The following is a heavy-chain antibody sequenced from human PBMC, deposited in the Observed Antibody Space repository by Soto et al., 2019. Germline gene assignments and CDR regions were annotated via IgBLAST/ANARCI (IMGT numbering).Heavy chain of an antibody. Sequence: QVQLQESGPGLVKPSETLSLTCTVSGGSISNYYWSWIRQPPGKGLEWIGYIYYSGSTNYNPSLKSRVTISVDTSKNQFSLKLSSVTAADTAVYYCARGHDYSNYGPRGGWFDPWGQGTLVTVSS. D-gene: IGHD4-4*01. V-gene: IGHV4-59*01. CDR1: GGSISNYY. J-gene: IGHJ5*02. CDR3: ARGHDYSNYGPRGGWFDP. CDR2: IYYSGST.